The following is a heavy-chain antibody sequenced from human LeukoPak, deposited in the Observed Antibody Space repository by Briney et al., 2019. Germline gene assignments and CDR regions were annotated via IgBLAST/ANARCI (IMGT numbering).Heavy chain of an antibody. D-gene: IGHD3-22*01. V-gene: IGHV5-51*01. CDR3: ARSYYDSNGYYYFDY. CDR1: GYTFTSYW. Sequence: GESLKISYKGSGYTFTSYWIGWVRQMPGKGLEWMGIIYPGDSDTTYSPSFQGQVSISAAKSVSTAYLQWSSLTASDTAMYYCARSYYDSNGYYYFDYWGQGTLVTVSS. CDR2: IYPGDSDT. J-gene: IGHJ4*02.